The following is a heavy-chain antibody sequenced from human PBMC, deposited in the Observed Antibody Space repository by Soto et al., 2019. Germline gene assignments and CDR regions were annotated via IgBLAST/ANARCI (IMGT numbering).Heavy chain of an antibody. J-gene: IGHJ4*02. CDR1: GDSVSSNSAA. CDR2: TYYRSKWYN. Sequence: PSQTLSLTCAISGDSVSSNSAAWNWIRQSPSRGLEWLGRTYYRSKWYNDYAVSVKSRITINPDTSRNQFSLQLNSVTPEDTAVYYCAREEGIEYSSSPGDYWGQGTLVTVSS. D-gene: IGHD6-6*01. V-gene: IGHV6-1*01. CDR3: AREEGIEYSSSPGDY.